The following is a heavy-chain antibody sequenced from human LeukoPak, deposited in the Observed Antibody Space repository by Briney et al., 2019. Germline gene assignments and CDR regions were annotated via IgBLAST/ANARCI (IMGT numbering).Heavy chain of an antibody. CDR2: ITGSGGST. V-gene: IGHV3-23*01. J-gene: IGHJ4*02. CDR3: ARDSATAMVPDY. Sequence: GGSLRLSCAPSGFTFDNFAMTWVRQAPGKGLEWVSEITGSGGSTYYADSVKGRFTISRDNAKNTLYLQMNSLRAEDTAVYYCARDSATAMVPDYWGQGTLVTVSS. CDR1: GFTFDNFA. D-gene: IGHD5-18*01.